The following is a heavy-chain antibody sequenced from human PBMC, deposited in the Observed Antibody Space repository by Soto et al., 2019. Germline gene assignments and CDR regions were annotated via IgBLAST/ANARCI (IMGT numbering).Heavy chain of an antibody. CDR3: ARLLPSITIFGVTYYYYMDV. CDR2: IYYSGST. V-gene: IGHV4-39*01. D-gene: IGHD3-3*01. CDR1: GGSISSSSYY. Sequence: SETLSLTCTVSGGSISSSSYYWGWIRQPPGKGLEWIGSIYYSGSTYYNPSLKSRVTISVDTSKNQFSLKLSSVTAADTAVYYCARLLPSITIFGVTYYYYMDVWGKGTTVTVSS. J-gene: IGHJ6*03.